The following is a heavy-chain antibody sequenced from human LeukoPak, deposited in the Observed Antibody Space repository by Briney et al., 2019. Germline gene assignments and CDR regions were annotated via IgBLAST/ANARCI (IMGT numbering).Heavy chain of an antibody. CDR2: INEDESAK. V-gene: IGHV3-7*01. CDR3: ARDSLYCGSGSYYYFDY. J-gene: IGHJ4*02. Sequence: GGSLRLSCVASGLTFSNFWMSWVRQAPGKGLEWVANINEDESAKNYVVSVKGRFTISRDNAKNSLYLQMNSLRAEDTAVYYCARDSLYCGSGSYYYFDYWGQGTLVTVSS. CDR1: GLTFSNFW. D-gene: IGHD3-10*01.